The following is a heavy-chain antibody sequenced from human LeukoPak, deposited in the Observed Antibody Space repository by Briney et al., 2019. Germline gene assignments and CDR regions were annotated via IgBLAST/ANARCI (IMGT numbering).Heavy chain of an antibody. CDR3: ARDWDGSGTVFDL. CDR2: IKTDGSQK. Sequence: GGSLRLSCAASGFTFRNYWMSWVRQAPGKGLEWVANIKTDGSQKYYVDFVGGRFAISRDNAKSSLYLQMNSLRVEDTAVYHCARDWDGSGTVFDLWGQGTLVTVSS. J-gene: IGHJ5*02. V-gene: IGHV3-7*01. CDR1: GFTFRNYW. D-gene: IGHD3-10*01.